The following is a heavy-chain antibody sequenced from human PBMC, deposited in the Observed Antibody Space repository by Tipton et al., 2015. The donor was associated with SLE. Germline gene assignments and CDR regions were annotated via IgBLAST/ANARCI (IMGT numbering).Heavy chain of an antibody. D-gene: IGHD6-13*01. J-gene: IGHJ6*03. V-gene: IGHV4-59*01. CDR1: GGSISLYY. CDR2: IYYSGST. CDR3: ARGRRGAAAGDYYYYYMDV. Sequence: TLSLTCTVSGGSISLYYWSWIRQPPGKGLEWIGHIYYSGSTNYNPSLKSRVTISVDTSKNQFSLKLSSVTAADTAVYYCARGRRGAAAGDYYYYYMDVWGKGTTVTVSS.